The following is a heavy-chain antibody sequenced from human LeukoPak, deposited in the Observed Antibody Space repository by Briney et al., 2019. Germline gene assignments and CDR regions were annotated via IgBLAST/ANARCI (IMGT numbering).Heavy chain of an antibody. V-gene: IGHV3-7*03. D-gene: IGHD6-13*01. CDR3: ARALYIAAAGPFDP. CDR1: GFTFSSYW. Sequence: PGGSLRLSCAASGFTFSSYWMNWARQAPGKGLEWVASINHNGNVNYYVDSVKGRFTISRDNARNSLYLQMSNLRAEDTAVYYCARALYIAAAGPFDPWGQGTLVTVSS. J-gene: IGHJ5*02. CDR2: INHNGNVN.